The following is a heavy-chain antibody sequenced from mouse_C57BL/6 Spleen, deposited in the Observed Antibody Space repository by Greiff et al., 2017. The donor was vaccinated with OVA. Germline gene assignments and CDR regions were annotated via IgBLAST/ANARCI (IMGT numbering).Heavy chain of an antibody. CDR3: AREGGTTVVGEGWYFDV. CDR1: GYAFSSYW. J-gene: IGHJ1*03. V-gene: IGHV1-80*01. Sequence: QVQLQQSGAELVKPGASVKISCKASGYAFSSYWMNWVKQRPGKGLEWIGQIYPGDGDTNYNGKFKGKATLTADKSSSTAYMQLSSLTSEDSAVYFCAREGGTTVVGEGWYFDVWGTGTTVTVSS. CDR2: IYPGDGDT. D-gene: IGHD1-1*01.